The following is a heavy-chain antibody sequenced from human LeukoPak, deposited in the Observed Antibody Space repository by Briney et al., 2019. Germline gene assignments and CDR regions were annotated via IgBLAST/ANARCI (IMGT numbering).Heavy chain of an antibody. CDR3: AKVESDSVAVAGDISWAFDY. V-gene: IGHV3-23*01. D-gene: IGHD6-19*01. CDR1: GFTFSNYA. Sequence: GGSLRLSCAASGFTFSNYAMSWVRQAPGKGLEWVSGISGSGGSTYNADSVKGRFTISRDNPKDTVYLQMNSLRVEDTAVYYCAKVESDSVAVAGDISWAFDYRGQGTLATVSS. J-gene: IGHJ4*02. CDR2: ISGSGGST.